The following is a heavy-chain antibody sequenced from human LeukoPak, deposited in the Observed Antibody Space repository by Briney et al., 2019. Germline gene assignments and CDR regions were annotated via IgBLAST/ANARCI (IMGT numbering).Heavy chain of an antibody. CDR1: GGSISSGSYY. V-gene: IGHV4-61*02. J-gene: IGHJ5*02. D-gene: IGHD3-3*01. CDR2: IYTSGST. Sequence: PAETLSLTCTVSGGSISSGSYYWSWIRQPAGKGLEWIGRIYTSGSTNYNPSLKSRVTISVDTSKNQFSLKLSSVTAADTAVYYCARGVTILGVVGNWFDPWGQGTLVTVSS. CDR3: ARGVTILGVVGNWFDP.